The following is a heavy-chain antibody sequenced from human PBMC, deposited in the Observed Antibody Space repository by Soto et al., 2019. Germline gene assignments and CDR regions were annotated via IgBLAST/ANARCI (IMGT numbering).Heavy chain of an antibody. CDR1: GFTFSSYS. CDR3: ARDLRLGELSSNLFDY. J-gene: IGHJ4*02. CDR2: ISSSSSTI. V-gene: IGHV3-48*02. Sequence: EVQLVESGGGLVQPGGSLRLSCAASGFTFSSYSMNWVRQAPGKGLEWVSYISSSSSTIYYADSVKGRFTISRDNAKNSLYLQMNSLRDEDTAVYYCARDLRLGELSSNLFDYWGQGTLVTVS. D-gene: IGHD3-16*02.